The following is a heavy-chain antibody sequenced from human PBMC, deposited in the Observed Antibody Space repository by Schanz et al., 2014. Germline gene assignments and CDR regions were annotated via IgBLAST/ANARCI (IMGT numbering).Heavy chain of an antibody. V-gene: IGHV4-30-4*07. J-gene: IGHJ3*01. D-gene: IGHD2-21*01. CDR1: GGSISSGGYS. CDR2: IFFSGSA. Sequence: QVQLQESGPGLVKPSQTLSLTCAVSGGSISSGGYSWSWIRQPPGKGLEWIGCIFFSGSAYYNPSLKSRVTISVDKSKNQFSLILSSMTAADTAVYYCTRSTLWSYDVWGRGTMVIVSS. CDR3: TRSTLWSYDV.